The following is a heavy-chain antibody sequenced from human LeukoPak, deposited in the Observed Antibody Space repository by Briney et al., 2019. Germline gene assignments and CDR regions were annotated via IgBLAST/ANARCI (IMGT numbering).Heavy chain of an antibody. Sequence: ASVNVSCKASGYTFTSYAMHWVRQAPGQRLEWMGWINAGNGNTKYSQKFQGRVTITTDESTSTAYMELSSLRSEDTAVYYCASRLKTTRAPDYYYYYMDVWGKGTTVTVS. V-gene: IGHV1-3*01. J-gene: IGHJ6*03. CDR3: ASRLKTTRAPDYYYYYMDV. D-gene: IGHD4-11*01. CDR2: INAGNGNT. CDR1: GYTFTSYA.